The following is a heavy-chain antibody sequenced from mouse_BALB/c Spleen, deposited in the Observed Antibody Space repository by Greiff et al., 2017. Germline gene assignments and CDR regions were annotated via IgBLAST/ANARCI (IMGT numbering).Heavy chain of an antibody. CDR2: SRNKANDYTT. Sequence: EVKLVESGGGLVQPGGSLRLSCATSGFTFSDFYMEWVRQPPGKRLEWIAASRNKANDYTTEYSASVKGLFIVSRDTSERILYLQMNALRAEDTAIYYCARDASYDVYYVGAMDYWGQGTSGTVSS. V-gene: IGHV7-1*02. J-gene: IGHJ4*01. CDR3: ARDASYDVYYVGAMDY. D-gene: IGHD2-3*01. CDR1: GFTFSDFY.